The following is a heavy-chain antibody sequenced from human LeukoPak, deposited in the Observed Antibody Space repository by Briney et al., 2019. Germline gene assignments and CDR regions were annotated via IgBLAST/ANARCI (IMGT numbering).Heavy chain of an antibody. Sequence: SVKVSCKASGGTFSSYAISWVRQAPGQGLEWMGGIIPIFGTANYAQKFQGRVTITTDESTGTAYMELSSLRSEDTAVYYCARGHFPMVRGVITYFDYWGQGTLVTVSS. CDR1: GGTFSSYA. CDR2: IIPIFGTA. D-gene: IGHD3-10*01. V-gene: IGHV1-69*05. CDR3: ARGHFPMVRGVITYFDY. J-gene: IGHJ4*02.